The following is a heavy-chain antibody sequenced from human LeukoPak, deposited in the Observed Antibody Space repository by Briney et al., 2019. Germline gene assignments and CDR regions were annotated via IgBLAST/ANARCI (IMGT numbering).Heavy chain of an antibody. V-gene: IGHV3-48*01. J-gene: IGHJ6*02. CDR2: ISSSSSTI. D-gene: IGHD6-19*01. Sequence: PGGSLRLSCAASGFSFSSYSMNWVRQPHRKVLEWDSYISSSSSTIYYADSVKGRFTISRDNAKNSLYLQMNSLRAEDTAVYYCARGNRWLVFYYYGMDVWGQGTTVTVSS. CDR3: ARGNRWLVFYYYGMDV. CDR1: GFSFSSYS.